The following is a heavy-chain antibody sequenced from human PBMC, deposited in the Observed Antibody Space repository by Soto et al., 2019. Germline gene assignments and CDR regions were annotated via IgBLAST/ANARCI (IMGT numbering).Heavy chain of an antibody. V-gene: IGHV3-48*01. J-gene: IGHJ6*03. Sequence: GGSLRLSCAASGFTFSSYSMNWVRQAPGKGLEWVSYISSSSSTIYYADSVKGRFTISRDNAKNSLYLQMNSLRAEDTAVYFCARETTYAYYSMEAWGNGTTVT. CDR3: ARETTYAYYSMEA. CDR2: ISSSSSTI. D-gene: IGHD3-16*01. CDR1: GFTFSSYS.